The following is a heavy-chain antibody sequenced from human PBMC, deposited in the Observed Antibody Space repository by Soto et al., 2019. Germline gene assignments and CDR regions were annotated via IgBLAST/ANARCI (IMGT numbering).Heavy chain of an antibody. Sequence: APVKVSCKASGYTFTSYYMHWVRQTPGQGLEWMGIINPSGSSTSYAQKFQGRVTMTRDTSTSTVYMELSSLRPDDTAMYYCARDGVSSTEYTWNYGTYFDYWGQGALVTVSS. D-gene: IGHD1-7*01. V-gene: IGHV1-46*01. CDR1: GYTFTSYY. CDR3: ARDGVSSTEYTWNYGTYFDY. J-gene: IGHJ4*02. CDR2: INPSGSST.